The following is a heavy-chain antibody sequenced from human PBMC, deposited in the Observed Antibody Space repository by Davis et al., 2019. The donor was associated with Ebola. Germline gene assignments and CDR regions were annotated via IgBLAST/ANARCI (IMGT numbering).Heavy chain of an antibody. J-gene: IGHJ4*02. CDR2: IYSGGST. CDR1: GFTVSSNY. CDR3: ARDLDYYDSSGYYYDG. V-gene: IGHV3-53*01. D-gene: IGHD3-22*01. Sequence: PGGSLRLSCAASGFTVSSNYMSWVRQAPGKGLEWVSVIYSGGSTYYADSVKGRFTISRDNSKNTLYLQMNSLRAEDTAVYYCARDLDYYDSSGYYYDGWGQGTLVTVSS.